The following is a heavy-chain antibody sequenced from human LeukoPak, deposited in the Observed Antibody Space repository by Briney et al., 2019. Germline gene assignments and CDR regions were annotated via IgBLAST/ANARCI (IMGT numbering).Heavy chain of an antibody. J-gene: IGHJ4*02. V-gene: IGHV3-11*05. CDR2: ISTSSSYS. D-gene: IGHD6-13*01. Sequence: GGSLRLSCAASGFTFSDYYMSWISQAPGKGLEWVSYISTSSSYSNYADSVKGRFTISRDNAKNSLYLQMNSLRAEDTAVYYCARAPYSSRWYYFDQWGQGTLVTVSS. CDR1: GFTFSDYY. CDR3: ARAPYSSRWYYFDQ.